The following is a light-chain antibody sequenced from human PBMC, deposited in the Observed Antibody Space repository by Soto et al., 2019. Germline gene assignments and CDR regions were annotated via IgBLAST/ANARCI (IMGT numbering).Light chain of an antibody. V-gene: IGLV1-51*01. CDR2: DSN. Sequence: QSVLTQPPSVSAAPGQKVTLSCSGSSSNIGNNDVSWYRQFPGTAPKLLIYDSNKRPSGIPDRVSGSKSGTSATLGITGLQTGDEADYYCGTWDSSLSAVVFGGGTKLTVL. CDR3: GTWDSSLSAVV. CDR1: SSNIGNND. J-gene: IGLJ2*01.